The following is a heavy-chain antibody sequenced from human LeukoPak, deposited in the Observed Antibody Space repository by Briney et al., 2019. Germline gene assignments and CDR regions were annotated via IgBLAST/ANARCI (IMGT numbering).Heavy chain of an antibody. J-gene: IGHJ4*02. CDR2: IYYSGST. Sequence: SETLSLTCTVSGGSISSYYWSWIRQPPGKGLEWIGYIYYSGSTYYNPSLKSRVTISVDTSKNQFSLKLSSVTAADTAVYHCARDSSGWYVSSDVAWGQGTLVTVSS. D-gene: IGHD6-19*01. CDR3: ARDSSGWYVSSDVA. CDR1: GGSISSYY. V-gene: IGHV4-59*12.